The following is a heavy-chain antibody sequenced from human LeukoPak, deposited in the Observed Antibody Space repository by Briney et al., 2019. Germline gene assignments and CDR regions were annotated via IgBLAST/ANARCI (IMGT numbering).Heavy chain of an antibody. V-gene: IGHV1-18*01. Sequence: ASLKLSCKASGYTFTNYGISWVRQAPGQGLEWMGWISAYNGYTKYAQKFQGRVTMTTDTPTSTAYMEMRSLRSDDTAVYYWARPVGGIAVRGLNWFDPWGEGTLVTVSS. J-gene: IGHJ5*02. D-gene: IGHD3-10*01. CDR1: GYTFTNYG. CDR2: ISAYNGYT. CDR3: ARPVGGIAVRGLNWFDP.